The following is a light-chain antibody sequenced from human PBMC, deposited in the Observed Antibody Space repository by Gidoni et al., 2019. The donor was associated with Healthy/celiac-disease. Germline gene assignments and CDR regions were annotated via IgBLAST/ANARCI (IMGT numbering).Light chain of an antibody. V-gene: IGKV3-15*01. Sequence: DIVMTLSPATLSVSPGERATLSCRASQSVSSNLAWYQQKPGQAPRLLIYGASTRATGIPARFSGSGSGTEFTLTISSLQSEDFAVYYCQQYNNWPPYTFGQGTKLEIK. CDR2: GAS. J-gene: IGKJ2*01. CDR3: QQYNNWPPYT. CDR1: QSVSSN.